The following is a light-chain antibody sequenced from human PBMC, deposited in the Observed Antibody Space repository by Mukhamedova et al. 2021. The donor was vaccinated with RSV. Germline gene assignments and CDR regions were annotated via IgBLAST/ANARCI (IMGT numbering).Light chain of an antibody. Sequence: ISCTGTSSDVGGYNFVSWYQQHPGKAPKLIIYEVTNRPSGVSDRFSGSKSGNTASLTVSGLQAEDEADYYCSSYSSSSTRVFGGG. CDR3: SSYSSSSTRV. CDR2: EVT. CDR1: SSDVGGYNF. V-gene: IGLV2-14*01. J-gene: IGLJ3*02.